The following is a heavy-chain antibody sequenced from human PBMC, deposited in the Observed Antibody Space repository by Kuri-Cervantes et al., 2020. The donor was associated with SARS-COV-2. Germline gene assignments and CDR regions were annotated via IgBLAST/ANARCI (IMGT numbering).Heavy chain of an antibody. CDR1: GDSVTSGEYY. CDR2: IYYSGGT. V-gene: IGHV4-30-4*08. D-gene: IGHD6-19*01. J-gene: IGHJ4*02. CDR3: ARHSSGWGGYYFDY. Sequence: SETLSLTCTVSGDSVTSGEYYWSWIRQPPGKGLEYIGYIYYSGGTYYNPSLKSRVTMSVDTSKNQFSLRLSSVTAADTAVYYCARHSSGWGGYYFDYWGQGTLVTVSS.